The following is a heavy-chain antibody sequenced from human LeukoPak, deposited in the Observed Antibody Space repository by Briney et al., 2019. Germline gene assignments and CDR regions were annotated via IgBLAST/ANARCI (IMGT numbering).Heavy chain of an antibody. CDR2: ISSSSYI. Sequence: GGSLRLSCAASGFTFSSYSMNWVRQAPGKGLEWVSSISSSSYIYYADSVKGRFTISRDNAKNSLYLQMNSLRAEDTAVYYCARDWGYYYYYGMDVWGQGTTVTVSS. J-gene: IGHJ6*02. V-gene: IGHV3-21*01. D-gene: IGHD3-16*01. CDR1: GFTFSSYS. CDR3: ARDWGYYYYYGMDV.